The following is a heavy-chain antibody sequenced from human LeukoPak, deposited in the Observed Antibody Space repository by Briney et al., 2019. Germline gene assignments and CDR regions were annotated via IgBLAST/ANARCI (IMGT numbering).Heavy chain of an antibody. CDR1: GLTVSSNY. Sequence: GGSLRLSCAASGLTVSSNYMSWVRQAPGKGLEWVSVIYSGGTTYYADSVKGRFSISRDNSKNTLYLQMNSLRAEDTAVYYCASKDPYDSRGYLLDYWGQGTLVTVSS. D-gene: IGHD3-22*01. J-gene: IGHJ4*02. CDR3: ASKDPYDSRGYLLDY. CDR2: IYSGGTT. V-gene: IGHV3-66*01.